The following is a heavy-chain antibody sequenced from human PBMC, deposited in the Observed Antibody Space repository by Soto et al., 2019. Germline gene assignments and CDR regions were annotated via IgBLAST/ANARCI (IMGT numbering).Heavy chain of an antibody. CDR1: GGSISSYY. V-gene: IGHV4-59*01. J-gene: IGHJ5*02. CDR3: ARASQEADYVWGSYRSRPKWCEP. CDR2: IHYSGST. Sequence: QVQLQESGPGLVKPSETLSLTCTASGGSISSYYGSWIRQTPGKGLAWIGYIHYSGSTNYNPSLKSRVTISVDPRKNHLALKLNSVTAADTAVYYCARASQEADYVWGSYRSRPKWCEPWGQGNLVTVSS. D-gene: IGHD3-16*02.